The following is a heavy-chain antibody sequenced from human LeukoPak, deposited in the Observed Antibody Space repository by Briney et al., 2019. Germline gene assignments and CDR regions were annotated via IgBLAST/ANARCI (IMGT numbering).Heavy chain of an antibody. Sequence: SVKVSCKASGGTFSSYAISWVRQAPGQGLEWMGGIIPIFGTANYAQKFQGRVTITADESTSTAYMELSSLRSEDTAVYYCARSYGRLYYYYGMDVWGNGPTVTVSS. CDR1: GGTFSSYA. CDR3: ARSYGRLYYYYGMDV. J-gene: IGHJ6*04. V-gene: IGHV1-69*01. D-gene: IGHD4-17*01. CDR2: IIPIFGTA.